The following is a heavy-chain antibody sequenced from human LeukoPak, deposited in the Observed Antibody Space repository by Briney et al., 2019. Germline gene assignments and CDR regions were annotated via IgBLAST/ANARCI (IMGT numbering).Heavy chain of an antibody. CDR1: GGSISSSSYY. J-gene: IGHJ4*02. CDR3: ARRIDRNINFDY. CDR2: IYYSGST. D-gene: IGHD3-16*02. Sequence: SETLSLTCTVSGGSISSSSYYWGWIRQPPGKGLEWIGSIYYSGSTYYNPSLKSRVTISVDTSKNQFSLKLSSVTAADTAVYYCARRIDRNINFDYWGQGTLVTVSS. V-gene: IGHV4-39*01.